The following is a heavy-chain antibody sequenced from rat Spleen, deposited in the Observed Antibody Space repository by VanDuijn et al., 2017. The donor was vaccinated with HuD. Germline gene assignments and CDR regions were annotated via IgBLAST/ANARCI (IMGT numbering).Heavy chain of an antibody. Sequence: QMQLKESGPGLVQPSQTLSLTCTVSGFSLTSYNVHWVRQSTGKGLEWMGVIWTGGSTDYNSTLKSRLSISRDTSKSQVFLKMNSLQTEDIATYYCAREGVRVYDYVLDAWGQGASVTVSS. CDR3: AREGVRVYDYVLDA. V-gene: IGHV2-30*01. D-gene: IGHD1-4*01. J-gene: IGHJ4*01. CDR1: GFSLTSYN. CDR2: IWTGGST.